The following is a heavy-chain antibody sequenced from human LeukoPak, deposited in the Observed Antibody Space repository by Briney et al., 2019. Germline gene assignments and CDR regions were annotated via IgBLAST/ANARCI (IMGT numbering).Heavy chain of an antibody. CDR1: GYTFTSYY. CDR3: ARKVHASNDYYYEYYLDY. CDR2: INPSGGAP. Sequence: GASVKVSCKASGYTFTSYYVHWVRQAPGQGLEWMGMINPSGGAPSYAQKFQDRVTMTRDTSTSTVYMEVSSLRSEDTAVYYCARKVHASNDYYYEYYLDYWGQGTLVTVSS. D-gene: IGHD3-22*01. J-gene: IGHJ4*02. V-gene: IGHV1-46*01.